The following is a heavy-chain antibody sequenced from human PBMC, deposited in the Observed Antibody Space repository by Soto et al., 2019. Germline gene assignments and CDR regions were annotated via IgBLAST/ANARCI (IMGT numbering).Heavy chain of an antibody. D-gene: IGHD1-26*01. V-gene: IGHV4-59*01. CDR3: ARGVGSSPPRY. Sequence: SETLSLTCTISGGSISVYYWSWIRQPPGQALEWIGYIYDSGSPYYNPSLRSRVIISADTSKNQISLKLTSATAADTAVYYCARGVGSSPPRYWGRGTLVTVSS. CDR2: IYDSGSP. J-gene: IGHJ4*02. CDR1: GGSISVYY.